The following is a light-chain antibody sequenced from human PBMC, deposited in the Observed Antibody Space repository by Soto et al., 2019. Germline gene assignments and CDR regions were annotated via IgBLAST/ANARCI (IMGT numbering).Light chain of an antibody. V-gene: IGLV2-14*01. CDR1: SSDVGGYNY. CDR3: SSYTSSSTVV. CDR2: DVS. Sequence: QSALTQPASVSGSPGQSITISCTGTSSDVGGYNYVSWYQQHPGKAPKLMIYDVSNRPSGVSNNFSCSRSGNTASLTISGLQAEDEADYYCSSYTSSSTVVFGGGTKLTVL. J-gene: IGLJ2*01.